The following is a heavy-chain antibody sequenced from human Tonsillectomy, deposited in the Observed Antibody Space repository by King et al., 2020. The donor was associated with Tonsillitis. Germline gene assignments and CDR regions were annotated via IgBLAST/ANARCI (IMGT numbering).Heavy chain of an antibody. CDR2: IYYSGST. D-gene: IGHD3-22*01. J-gene: IGHJ4*02. Sequence: QLQESGPGLVKPSETLSLTCTVSGGSISSSSYYWGWIRQPPGKGLEWTGSIYYSGSTYYTPSLKSRVTMSVDTSNNQFSLKLSSVTAADTAVYYCARGSRLGIYYFDYWGQGTLVTVSS. V-gene: IGHV4-39*01. CDR3: ARGSRLGIYYFDY. CDR1: GGSISSSSYY.